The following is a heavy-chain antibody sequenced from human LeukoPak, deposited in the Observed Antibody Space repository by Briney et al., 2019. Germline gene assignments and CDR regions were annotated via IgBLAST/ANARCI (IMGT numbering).Heavy chain of an antibody. CDR3: ARGSSYDSQRYDLGYFGP. CDR1: GGSFSSFY. D-gene: IGHD3-10*01. Sequence: SETLSLTCADFGGSFSSFYWTWFRQPPGKGLEWIGEINHSGDTNYNPSLKSRVTMSVDTSKNQFSMKLVLVTAADTAVYYCARGSSYDSQRYDLGYFGPWGQGTLVAVSS. V-gene: IGHV4-34*01. J-gene: IGHJ5*02. CDR2: INHSGDT.